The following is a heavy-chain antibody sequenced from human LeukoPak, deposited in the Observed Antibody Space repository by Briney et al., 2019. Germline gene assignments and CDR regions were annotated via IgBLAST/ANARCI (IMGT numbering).Heavy chain of an antibody. CDR2: IRSKAYGGTT. V-gene: IGHV3-49*04. D-gene: IGHD3-16*02. CDR3: TRDDYVWGSYRSTVYFDY. CDR1: GFTFSSYS. Sequence: GGSLRLSCAASGFTFSSYSMNWVRQAPGKGLEWVGFIRSKAYGGTTEYAASVKGRFTISRDDSKSIAYLQMNSLKTEDTAVYYCTRDDYVWGSYRSTVYFDYWGQGTLVTVSS. J-gene: IGHJ4*02.